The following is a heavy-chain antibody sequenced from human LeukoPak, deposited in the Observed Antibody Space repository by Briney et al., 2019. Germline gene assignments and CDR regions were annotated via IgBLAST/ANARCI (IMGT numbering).Heavy chain of an antibody. J-gene: IGHJ4*02. D-gene: IGHD5-24*01. CDR3: VKDCVATIVAPRHFDN. CDR2: LSSNSAST. CDR1: GFTFSSHA. V-gene: IGHV3-64D*09. Sequence: PGGSLRLSCSASGFTFSSHAMHYVRQAPGKGLEYVSGLSSNSASTYSPDSVKGRFTISRDNSKNTLYLQMSSLRAEDTAVYYCVKDCVATIVAPRHFDNWGQGTLVTVSS.